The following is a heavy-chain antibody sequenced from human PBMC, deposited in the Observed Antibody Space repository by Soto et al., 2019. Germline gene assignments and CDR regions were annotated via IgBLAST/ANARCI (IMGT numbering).Heavy chain of an antibody. CDR2: ISYDGSNK. CDR3: ARDIKYDFWGGAKWGFFDY. D-gene: IGHD3-3*01. Sequence: QVQLVESGGGVVQPGRSLRLSCAASGFTFSSYAMHWVRQAPGKGLEWVAVISYDGSNKYYADSVKGRFTISRDNPKNTLYLQMNSLRAEDTAVYYCARDIKYDFWGGAKWGFFDYWGQGTLVTVSS. V-gene: IGHV3-30-3*01. CDR1: GFTFSSYA. J-gene: IGHJ4*02.